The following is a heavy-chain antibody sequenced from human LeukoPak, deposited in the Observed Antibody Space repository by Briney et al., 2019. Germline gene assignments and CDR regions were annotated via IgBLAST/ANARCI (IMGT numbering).Heavy chain of an antibody. J-gene: IGHJ4*02. CDR1: GYTFTSYY. V-gene: IGHV1-46*01. CDR3: ARGYCSGGSCRPGDY. Sequence: ASVKVSCKASGYTFTSYYMHWARQAPGQGLEWMGIINPSGGSTSYAQRFQGRVTMTRDTSTSTVYMELSSLRSEDTAVYYCARGYCSGGSCRPGDYWGQGTLVTVSS. D-gene: IGHD2-15*01. CDR2: INPSGGST.